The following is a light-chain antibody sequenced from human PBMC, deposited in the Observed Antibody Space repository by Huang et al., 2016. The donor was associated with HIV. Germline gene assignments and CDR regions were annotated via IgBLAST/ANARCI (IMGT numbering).Light chain of an antibody. Sequence: IQMTQSPSTLSASVGDRVTITCRASQNINTWLACDQQKPGKAPALLIYMASSLQVGVPSRFTGSGSGTEFTLTITSLQPDDLGTYYCQQYNTYLYTFGQGTKLEI. V-gene: IGKV1-5*03. CDR3: QQYNTYLYT. J-gene: IGKJ2*01. CDR1: QNINTW. CDR2: MAS.